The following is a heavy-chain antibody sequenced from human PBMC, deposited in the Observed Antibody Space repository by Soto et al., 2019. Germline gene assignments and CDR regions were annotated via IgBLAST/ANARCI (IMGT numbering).Heavy chain of an antibody. CDR3: PNDRYLYLAVAGPCLGY. V-gene: IGHV3-30*18. CDR2: ISYDGSNK. D-gene: IGHD6-19*01. Sequence: QVQLVESGGGVVQPGRSLRLSCAASGFTFSSYGMHWVRQAPGKGLEWVAVISYDGSNKYYADSVKGRFTISRDNSKKXXYLQMNILSAEDKVVYSWPNDRYLYLAVAGPCLGYWGQGTLVPVSS. J-gene: IGHJ4*02. CDR1: GFTFSSYG.